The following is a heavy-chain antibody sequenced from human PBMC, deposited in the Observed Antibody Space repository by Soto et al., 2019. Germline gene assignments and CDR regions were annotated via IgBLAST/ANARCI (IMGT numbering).Heavy chain of an antibody. V-gene: IGHV3-23*01. CDR3: AKRSLTAAGFDC. J-gene: IGHJ4*02. D-gene: IGHD6-13*01. CDR1: GFTFSNYA. CDR2: ITGSGGGT. Sequence: EVQLLESGGGLVQPGGSLRLSCAASGFTFSNYAMTWVRQAPGKGLEWVSVITGSGGGTYFVDSVKGRFTISRDNSKNTVYLQMNSLRAEDTAVYYCAKRSLTAAGFDCWGQGTLVTVCS.